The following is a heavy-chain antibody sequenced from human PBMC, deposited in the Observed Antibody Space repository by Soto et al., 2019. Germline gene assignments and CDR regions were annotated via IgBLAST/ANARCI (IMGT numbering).Heavy chain of an antibody. CDR1: GDSISRYY. CDR3: ARDQGGEFLKGSGMDV. J-gene: IGHJ6*02. D-gene: IGHD3-10*01. Sequence: QVQLQESSPGLVKPSETLSLTCTVSGDSISRYYWSWIRLSPGKGLEWIGYIYYSGETNYNPSVKSRVTISVDRTKNQFSLKLSSVTAADTAVYYCARDQGGEFLKGSGMDVLGQGTTVTVSS. V-gene: IGHV4-59*01. CDR2: IYYSGET.